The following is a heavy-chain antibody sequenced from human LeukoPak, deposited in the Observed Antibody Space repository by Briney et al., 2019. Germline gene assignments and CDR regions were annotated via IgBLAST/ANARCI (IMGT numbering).Heavy chain of an antibody. J-gene: IGHJ5*02. Sequence: ASVKVSCKASGYTFTSYGISCVLQAPGQGLESMVWISAYNGNTNYAQKLQCRVTMTTDTSTSTAYMVLRSLRSDDTAVYCGARVGIGAAAGDWFDLWGQGTLVTVSS. CDR2: ISAYNGNT. CDR3: ARVGIGAAAGDWFDL. V-gene: IGHV1-18*01. D-gene: IGHD6-13*01. CDR1: GYTFTSYG.